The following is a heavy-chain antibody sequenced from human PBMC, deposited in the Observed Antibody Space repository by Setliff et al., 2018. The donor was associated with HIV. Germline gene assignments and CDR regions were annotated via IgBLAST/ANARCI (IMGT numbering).Heavy chain of an antibody. CDR1: GGSASNSRYY. D-gene: IGHD4-17*01. J-gene: IGHJ4*02. CDR3: ASFPYADRPVPPY. CDR2: IHYNEKT. Sequence: PSETLSLTCTVSGGSASNSRYYWAWIRQPPGKGLEYIGSIHYNEKTYYNPSLSSRVTLSMDKSKNQFSLTLTSVTAADTAVYYCASFPYADRPVPPYWGQGILVTVSS. V-gene: IGHV4-39*07.